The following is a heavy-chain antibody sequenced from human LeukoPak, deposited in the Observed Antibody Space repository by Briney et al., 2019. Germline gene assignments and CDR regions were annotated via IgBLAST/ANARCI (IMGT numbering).Heavy chain of an antibody. CDR3: ARALYDSSGYYSHFDY. CDR1: GFIFNSHS. J-gene: IGHJ4*02. Sequence: GGSLRLSCAASGFIFNSHSMNWVRQAPGKGLEWVSSISSTSSYIYYADSVKSRFTISRDNAKNSLYLQMNSLRAEDTAVYYCARALYDSSGYYSHFDYWGQGTLVTVSS. CDR2: ISSTSSYI. D-gene: IGHD3-22*01. V-gene: IGHV3-21*01.